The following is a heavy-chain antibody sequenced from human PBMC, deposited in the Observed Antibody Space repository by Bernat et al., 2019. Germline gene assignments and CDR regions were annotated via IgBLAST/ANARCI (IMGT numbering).Heavy chain of an antibody. CDR1: GGSISSSSYY. CDR2: IYYSGST. D-gene: IGHD3-9*01. J-gene: IGHJ6*03. Sequence: QLQLQESGPGLVKPSETLSLTCTVSGGSISSSSYYWGWIRQPPGKGLEWIGSIYYSGSTYYNPSLKSRVTISVDTSKNQFSLKLSSVTAADTAVYYCARIRYFDWLSPLGDYMDVWGKGTTVTVSS. V-gene: IGHV4-39*01. CDR3: ARIRYFDWLSPLGDYMDV.